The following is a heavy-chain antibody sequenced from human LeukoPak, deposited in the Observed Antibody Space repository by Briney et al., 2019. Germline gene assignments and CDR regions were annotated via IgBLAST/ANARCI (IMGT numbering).Heavy chain of an antibody. CDR2: TIPIFGTA. Sequence: SVKVSCKASGGTFSSYAISWVRQAPGQGLEWMGGTIPIFGTANYAQKFQGRVTITADESTSTAYMELSSLRSEDTAVYYCARVLSMGVPAAINWFDPWGQGTLVTVSS. CDR3: ARVLSMGVPAAINWFDP. V-gene: IGHV1-69*13. D-gene: IGHD2-2*02. CDR1: GGTFSSYA. J-gene: IGHJ5*02.